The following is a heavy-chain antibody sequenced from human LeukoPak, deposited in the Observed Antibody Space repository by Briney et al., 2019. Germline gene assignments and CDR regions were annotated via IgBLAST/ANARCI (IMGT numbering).Heavy chain of an antibody. J-gene: IGHJ4*02. CDR2: INHSGST. CDR3: ARAGNDYVWGSYRWAYFDY. V-gene: IGHV4-34*01. Sequence: SETLSLTCAVYGGSFSGYYWSWICQPPGKGLEWIGEINHSGSTNYNPSLKSRVTISVDTSKNQFSLKLSSVTAADTAVYYCARAGNDYVWGSYRWAYFDYWGQGTLVTVSS. D-gene: IGHD3-16*02. CDR1: GGSFSGYY.